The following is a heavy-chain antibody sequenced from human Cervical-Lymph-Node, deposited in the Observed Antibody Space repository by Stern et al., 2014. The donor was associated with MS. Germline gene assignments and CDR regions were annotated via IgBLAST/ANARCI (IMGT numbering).Heavy chain of an antibody. D-gene: IGHD3-3*01. CDR3: WGWYSILGVGVGGYDY. Sequence: QMQLVQSGAEVKKPGASVKVSCRVSGFPLTEFSMHWVRQAPGKGLEWMGRFDPEHGETLYAKKFQGRVTMTEDTSTDTAYMDVRRLTSEDTAVFYCWGWYSILGVGVGGYDYWGQGTLVTVSS. CDR2: FDPEHGET. V-gene: IGHV1-24*01. CDR1: GFPLTEFS. J-gene: IGHJ4*02.